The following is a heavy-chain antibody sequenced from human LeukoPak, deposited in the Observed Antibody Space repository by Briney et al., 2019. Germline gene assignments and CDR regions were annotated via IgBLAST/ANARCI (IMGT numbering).Heavy chain of an antibody. V-gene: IGHV1-8*01. CDR2: MNPNSGNT. J-gene: IGHJ5*02. CDR3: ARGRRGVVVPGP. D-gene: IGHD2-2*01. CDR1: GYTFTSYD. Sequence: RASVKVSCKASGYTFTSYDINWVRQATGQGLEWMGWMNPNSGNTGYAQKFQGRVTMTRNTSISTAYMELSSLRSEDTAVYYCARGRRGVVVPGPWGQGTLVTVSS.